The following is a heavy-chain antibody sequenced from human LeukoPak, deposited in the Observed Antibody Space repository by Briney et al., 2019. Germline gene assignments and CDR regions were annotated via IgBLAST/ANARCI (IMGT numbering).Heavy chain of an antibody. V-gene: IGHV3-23*01. D-gene: IGHD1-1*01. CDR3: AHRTGFDY. CDR1: GFAFSAYE. Sequence: GGSLRLSCAASGFAFSAYEMSWVRQAPGKGLEWVSTIHNDYTTHYADSVRGRFTISRDNSQNTLYLQMNSLGAEDTAIYYCAHRTGFDYWGQGTLVTVSS. CDR2: IHNDYTT. J-gene: IGHJ4*02.